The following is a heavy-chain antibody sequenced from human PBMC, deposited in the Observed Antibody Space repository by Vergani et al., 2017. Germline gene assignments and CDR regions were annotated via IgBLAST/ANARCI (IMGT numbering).Heavy chain of an antibody. CDR3: ARGESMVRGVIISPCFDY. V-gene: IGHV4-38-2*01. CDR1: GYSISSGYY. D-gene: IGHD3-10*01. CDR2: IYHSGST. Sequence: QVQLQESGPGLVKPSETLSLTCAVSGYSISSGYYWGWIRQPPGKGLEWIGSIYHSGSTYYNPSLKSRVTISVDTSKNQFSLKLSSVTAADTAVYYCARGESMVRGVIISPCFDYWGQGTLVTVSS. J-gene: IGHJ4*02.